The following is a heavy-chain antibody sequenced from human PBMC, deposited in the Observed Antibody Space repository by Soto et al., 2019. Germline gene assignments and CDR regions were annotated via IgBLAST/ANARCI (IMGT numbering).Heavy chain of an antibody. V-gene: IGHV5-51*01. D-gene: IGHD3-22*01. CDR3: ARESDYYDSSGYIDY. CDR1: GYSFTSYW. J-gene: IGHJ4*02. CDR2: IYPGDSDT. Sequence: GESLKISCKGSGYSFTSYWIGWVRQMPGKGLEWMGIIYPGDSDTRYSPSFQGQVTISADKSISTAYLQWSSLKASDTAMYYCARESDYYDSSGYIDYWGQGTLVTVAS.